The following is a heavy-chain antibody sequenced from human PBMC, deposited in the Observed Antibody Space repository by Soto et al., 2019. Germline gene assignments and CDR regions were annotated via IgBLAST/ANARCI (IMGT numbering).Heavy chain of an antibody. CDR1: GGSISSGGYS. CDR3: ARVPRYYDSSGYDWFDP. V-gene: IGHV4-30-2*01. J-gene: IGHJ5*02. Sequence: TLSLTCAVSGGSISSGGYSWSWIRQPPGKGLEWIGYIYHSGSTYYNPSLKSRVTISVDTSKNQFSLKLSSVTAADTAVYYCARVPRYYDSSGYDWFDPWGQGTLVTVSS. D-gene: IGHD3-22*01. CDR2: IYHSGST.